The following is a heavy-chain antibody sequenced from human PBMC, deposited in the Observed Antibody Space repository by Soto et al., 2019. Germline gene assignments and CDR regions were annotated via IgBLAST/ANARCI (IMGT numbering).Heavy chain of an antibody. Sequence: VGSLRLSCAGSGFTVSSHDMSWVRQAPGKGLEWVSVLYRGGSRYYADSVKGRFTISRDNSKSILYLQMNSLRAEDTAVYYCARAFKDLTTFYYYGMDLWGQGTTVTVSS. J-gene: IGHJ6*02. CDR2: LYRGGSR. CDR3: ARAFKDLTTFYYYGMDL. CDR1: GFTVSSHD. D-gene: IGHD3-9*01. V-gene: IGHV3-53*01.